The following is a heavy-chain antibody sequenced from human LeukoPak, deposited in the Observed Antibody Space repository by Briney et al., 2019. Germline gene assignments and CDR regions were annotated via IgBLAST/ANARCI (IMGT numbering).Heavy chain of an antibody. Sequence: AAVTVSRKASGYTFTGYYMHWVRQPPAQGLEWMGWINHNSGGTNYAQEFQGRVTMTRDTSISTAYMELSRLRSDDTAVYYCARGWGIAAAALDYWGQGTLVTVSS. D-gene: IGHD6-13*01. V-gene: IGHV1-2*02. J-gene: IGHJ4*02. CDR3: ARGWGIAAAALDY. CDR1: GYTFTGYY. CDR2: INHNSGGT.